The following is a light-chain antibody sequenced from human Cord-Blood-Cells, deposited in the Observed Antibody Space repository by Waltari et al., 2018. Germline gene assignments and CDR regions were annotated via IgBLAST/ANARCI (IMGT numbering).Light chain of an antibody. CDR3: NARDSSCNHLV. CDR1: SLRSYY. CDR2: GKN. Sequence: SSELTQDPAVSVALGQTVRITCQGDSLRSYYASWYQQKPGQAPVLVIYGKNNRPSGIPDRFSVSSSGNTASLTNTGAQAEEEADYYCNARDSSCNHLVFGGGTKLTVL. J-gene: IGLJ3*02. V-gene: IGLV3-19*01.